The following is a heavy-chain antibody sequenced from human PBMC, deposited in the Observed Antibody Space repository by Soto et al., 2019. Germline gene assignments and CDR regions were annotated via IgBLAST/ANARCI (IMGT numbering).Heavy chain of an antibody. J-gene: IGHJ5*02. Sequence: SVQVSCQDLLGTIGSYAISCVRQAPGQGLEWMGGIIPIFGTANYAQKFQGRVTITADKSTSTAYMELSSLRSEDTAVDYCARADGIAARRLSGDPWGPGTRFTVYS. CDR1: LGTIGSYA. D-gene: IGHD6-6*01. V-gene: IGHV1-69*06. CDR3: ARADGIAARRLSGDP. CDR2: IIPIFGTA.